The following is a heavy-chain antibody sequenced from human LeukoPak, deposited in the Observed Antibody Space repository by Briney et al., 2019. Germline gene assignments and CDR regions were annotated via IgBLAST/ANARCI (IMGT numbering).Heavy chain of an antibody. J-gene: IGHJ4*02. Sequence: GGSLRLSCAASGFSFTYYYMSWIRQTPAKGLEWVSYISSSSDAIYYADSVKGRFTISRDNAKNLLYLQMNSLGADDTAVYYRARKNAQRAHDYWGQGTLVTVSS. CDR1: GFSFTYYY. D-gene: IGHD1-1*01. V-gene: IGHV3-11*01. CDR2: ISSSSDAI. CDR3: ARKNAQRAHDY.